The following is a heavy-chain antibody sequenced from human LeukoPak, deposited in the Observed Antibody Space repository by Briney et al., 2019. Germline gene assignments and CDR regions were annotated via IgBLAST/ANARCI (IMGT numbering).Heavy chain of an antibody. CDR3: ARAPEDYFDY. D-gene: IGHD1-14*01. J-gene: IGHJ4*02. Sequence: GRSLRLFCAASGFTFSSYAMHWVRQAPGKGLEWVAVISYDGSNKYYADSVKGRFTISRDNSKNTLYLQMNSLRAEDTAVYYCARAPEDYFDYWGQGTLVTVSS. CDR2: ISYDGSNK. CDR1: GFTFSSYA. V-gene: IGHV3-30*04.